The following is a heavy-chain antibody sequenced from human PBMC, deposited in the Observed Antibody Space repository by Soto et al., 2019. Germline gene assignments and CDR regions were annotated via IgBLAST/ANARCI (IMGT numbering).Heavy chain of an antibody. CDR2: ISYDGSNK. V-gene: IGHV3-30*03. D-gene: IGHD5-12*01. J-gene: IGHJ3*02. CDR3: ALLRGYSGYDRGLSGAFDI. CDR1: GFTFSSYG. Sequence: GGSLRLSCAASGFTFSSYGMHWVRQAPGKGLEWVAVISYDGSNKYYADSVKGRFTISRDNSKNTLYLQMNSLRAEDTAVYYCALLRGYSGYDRGLSGAFDIWGQGTMVTVSS.